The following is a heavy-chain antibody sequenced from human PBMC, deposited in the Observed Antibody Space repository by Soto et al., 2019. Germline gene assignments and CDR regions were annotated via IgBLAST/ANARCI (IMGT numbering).Heavy chain of an antibody. CDR3: ARDESFLYSSSWYGYYYGMDV. Sequence: QTLSLTCAISGDSVSSNSAAWNWIRQSPSRGLEWLGRTYYRSKWYNDYAVSVKSRITINPDTSKNQFSLQLNSVTPEDTAVYYCARDESFLYSSSWYGYYYGMDVWGQGTTVTVSS. D-gene: IGHD6-13*01. CDR2: TYYRSKWYN. V-gene: IGHV6-1*01. CDR1: GDSVSSNSAA. J-gene: IGHJ6*02.